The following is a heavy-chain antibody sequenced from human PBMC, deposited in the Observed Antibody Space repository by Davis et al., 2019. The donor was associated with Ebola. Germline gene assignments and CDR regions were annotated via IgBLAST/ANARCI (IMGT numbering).Heavy chain of an antibody. V-gene: IGHV3-74*01. CDR1: GFSFSSYW. D-gene: IGHD2-15*01. CDR2: SNSDGSST. J-gene: IGHJ5*02. Sequence: GESLKISCAASGFSFSSYWMHWVRQAPGKGLVWVSRSNSDGSSTSYADSVKGRFTVSRDNRKNSLFLQMNSLKTEDTAFYYCVKDNHRPDVYGGWFDPWGQGTLVTVSS. CDR3: VKDNHRPDVYGGWFDP.